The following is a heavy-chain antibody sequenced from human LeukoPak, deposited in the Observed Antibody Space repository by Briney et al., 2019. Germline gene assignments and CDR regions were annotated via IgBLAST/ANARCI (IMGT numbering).Heavy chain of an antibody. V-gene: IGHV4-59*01. Sequence: SETVSLTCTVSGGSISSYYWSWIRQPPGKGLEWIGYISYSGSTNYNPSLKSRVTISVDTSKNQFSLKLSSVTAADTAVYYCARVEATVRGKRFDPWGQGTLVTVSS. CDR3: ARVEATVRGKRFDP. D-gene: IGHD3-10*01. CDR2: ISYSGST. J-gene: IGHJ5*02. CDR1: GGSISSYY.